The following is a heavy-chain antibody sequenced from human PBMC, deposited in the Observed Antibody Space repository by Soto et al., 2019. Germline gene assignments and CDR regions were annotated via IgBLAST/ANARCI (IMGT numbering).Heavy chain of an antibody. Sequence: TSETLSLTCAVYGGSFSVYYWSWIRQPPGKGLEWIGEINHDGTTNYNPSLKSRVTISVDTSKNQFYLKVISVTAADTAMYYCARGAALRVVVEGDAPDNSYLDYWGQGTLVTVSS. CDR1: GGSFSVYY. D-gene: IGHD3-22*01. CDR2: INHDGTT. J-gene: IGHJ4*02. V-gene: IGHV4-34*01. CDR3: ARGAALRVVVEGDAPDNSYLDY.